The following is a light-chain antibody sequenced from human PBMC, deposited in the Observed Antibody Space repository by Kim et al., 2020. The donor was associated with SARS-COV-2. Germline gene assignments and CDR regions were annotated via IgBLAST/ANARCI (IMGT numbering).Light chain of an antibody. CDR1: QSVLYSSNNKNY. CDR3: QQYYSSRT. Sequence: ERATINCKSSQSVLYSSNNKNYLAWYQQKPGQPPKLLIYWASTRESGVPDRFSGSGSGTDFTLTISSLQAEDVAVYYYQQYYSSRTFGQGTKLEI. J-gene: IGKJ2*01. CDR2: WAS. V-gene: IGKV4-1*01.